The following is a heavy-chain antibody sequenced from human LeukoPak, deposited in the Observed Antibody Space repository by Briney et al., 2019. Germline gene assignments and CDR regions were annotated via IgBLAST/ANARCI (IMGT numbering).Heavy chain of an antibody. V-gene: IGHV3-15*01. CDR3: TTDPLVVPAAIHPDKKGQVYSGAYYYYYYMDV. J-gene: IGHJ6*03. D-gene: IGHD2-2*02. CDR2: IKSKTDGGTT. Sequence: GGSLRLSCAASGFTFSNAWMSWVRQAPGKGLEWVGRIKSKTDGGTTDYAAPVKVRFTISRDDSKNTLYLQMNSLKTEDTAVYYCTTDPLVVPAAIHPDKKGQVYSGAYYYYYYMDVWGKGTTVTVSS. CDR1: GFTFSNAW.